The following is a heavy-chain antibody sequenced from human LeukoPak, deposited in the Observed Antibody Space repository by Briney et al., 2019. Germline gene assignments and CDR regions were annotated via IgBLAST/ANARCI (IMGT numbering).Heavy chain of an antibody. Sequence: ASVKVSCKASGYTFTSYDINWVRQATGQGLEWMGWMNPNSGNTGYAQKFQGRVTMTRNTSISTAYMELSSLRSEDTAVYYCARGLWPYGSGSYCDNFFSDYWGQGTLVTVSS. J-gene: IGHJ4*02. CDR2: MNPNSGNT. CDR3: ARGLWPYGSGSYCDNFFSDY. D-gene: IGHD3-10*01. CDR1: GYTFTSYD. V-gene: IGHV1-8*01.